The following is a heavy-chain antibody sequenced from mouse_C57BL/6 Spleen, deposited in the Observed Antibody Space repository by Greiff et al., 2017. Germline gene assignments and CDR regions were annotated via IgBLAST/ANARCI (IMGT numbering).Heavy chain of an antibody. D-gene: IGHD1-1*01. J-gene: IGHJ2*01. CDR1: GYTFTDYE. V-gene: IGHV1-15*01. Sequence: ESGAELVRPGASVTLSCKASGYTFTDYEMHWVKQTPVHGLEWIGAIDPETGGTAYNQKFKGKAILTADKSSSTAYMELRSLTSEDSAVYYCKYYSYYFDYWGQGTTLTVSS. CDR3: KYYSYYFDY. CDR2: IDPETGGT.